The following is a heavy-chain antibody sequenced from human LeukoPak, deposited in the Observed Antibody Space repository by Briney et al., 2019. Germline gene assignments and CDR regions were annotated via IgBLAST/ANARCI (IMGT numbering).Heavy chain of an antibody. D-gene: IGHD3-3*01. V-gene: IGHV1-2*02. J-gene: IGHJ4*02. CDR3: ARVRSELRFLEWFSY. Sequence: ASVKVSCKASGYTLTGYCMHWVRQAPGQGLEWMGWINPNSGGTNYAQKFQGRVTMTRDTSISTAYMELSRLRSDDTAVYYCARVRSELRFLEWFSYWGQGTLVTVSS. CDR2: INPNSGGT. CDR1: GYTLTGYC.